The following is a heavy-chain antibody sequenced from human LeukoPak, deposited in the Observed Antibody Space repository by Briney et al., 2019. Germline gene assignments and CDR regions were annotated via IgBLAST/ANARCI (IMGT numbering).Heavy chain of an antibody. CDR1: GFTFSSYS. CDR2: ISSSSSYI. Sequence: GGSLRLSCAASGFTFSSYSMNWVRQAPGKGLEWVSSISSSSSYIYYADSVKGRFTISRDNSKNTLYLQMNSLRAEDTAVYYCAKTPVPAAMGEGYWGQGTLVTVSS. CDR3: AKTPVPAAMGEGY. V-gene: IGHV3-21*01. D-gene: IGHD2-2*01. J-gene: IGHJ4*02.